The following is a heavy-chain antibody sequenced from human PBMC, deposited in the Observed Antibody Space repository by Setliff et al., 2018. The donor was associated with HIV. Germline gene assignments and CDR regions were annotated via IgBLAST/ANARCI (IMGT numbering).Heavy chain of an antibody. D-gene: IGHD2-15*01. J-gene: IGHJ4*02. CDR2: IIPPVGAA. CDR1: GDTFRNYA. CDR3: ASPNVGCSGGTCYSGSAFDY. V-gene: IGHV1-69*13. Sequence: ASVKVSCKVSGDTFRNYALNWVRQAPGQGLEWMGGIIPPVGAAVYAQNFQGRVTIIADESTSTAYMELRTLRSEDTAIYYCASPNVGCSGGTCYSGSAFDYWGQGSPVTVSS.